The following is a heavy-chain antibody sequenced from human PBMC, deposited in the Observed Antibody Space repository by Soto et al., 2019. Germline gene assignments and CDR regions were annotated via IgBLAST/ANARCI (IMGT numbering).Heavy chain of an antibody. CDR3: ARRGGSSPFDY. CDR2: IYYSGST. J-gene: IGHJ4*02. V-gene: IGHV4-39*01. Sequence: QLQLQESGPGLVKPSETLSLTCTVSGGSISSSSYYWGWIRQSPGKGLEWIGNIYYSGSTYYNPSLQSRATISVATSKNQFSLQLSSATAADTAVYYCARRGGSSPFDYWGQGTLVTVSS. D-gene: IGHD1-26*01. CDR1: GGSISSSSYY.